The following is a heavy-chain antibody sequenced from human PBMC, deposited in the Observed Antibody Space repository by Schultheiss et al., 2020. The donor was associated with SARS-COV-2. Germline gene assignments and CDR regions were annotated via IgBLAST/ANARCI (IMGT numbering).Heavy chain of an antibody. J-gene: IGHJ4*02. CDR3: ARSSNYDFWSGQPNPDY. D-gene: IGHD3-3*01. CDR1: GGSFSGYY. V-gene: IGHV4-59*10. Sequence: SETLSLTCAVYGGSFSGYYWSWIRQPPGKGLEWIGRIYTSGSTNYNPSLKSRVTMSVDTSKNQFSLKLSSVTAADTAVYYCARSSNYDFWSGQPNPDYWGQGTLVTVSS. CDR2: IYTSGST.